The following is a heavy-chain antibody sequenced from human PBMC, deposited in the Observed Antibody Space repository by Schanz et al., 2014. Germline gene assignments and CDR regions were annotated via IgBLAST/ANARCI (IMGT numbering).Heavy chain of an antibody. Sequence: VELVESGGALEQPGGSLRLSRAASGITFSDYAMSWVRQAPGKGLEWVSSISGDSDYIYYADSVKGRFTISRDNAKNSLYLQMNSLRAEDTALYYCAKDRQNRVNRVGYYYGMDVWGQGTTVTVSS. CDR3: AKDRQNRVNRVGYYYGMDV. CDR1: GITFSDYA. D-gene: IGHD3-16*01. J-gene: IGHJ6*02. V-gene: IGHV3-21*04. CDR2: ISGDSDYI.